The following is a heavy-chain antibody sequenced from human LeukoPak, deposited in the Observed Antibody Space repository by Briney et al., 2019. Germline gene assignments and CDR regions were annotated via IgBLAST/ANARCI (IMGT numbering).Heavy chain of an antibody. CDR2: IYYSGST. V-gene: IGHV4-59*01. J-gene: IGHJ4*02. D-gene: IGHD4-23*01. CDR1: SGSINNYY. CDR3: ARIEDYGGNSVNY. Sequence: SETLSLTCTVSSGSINNYYWSWIRQPPGKGLEWIGYIYYSGSTNYNPSLKSRVTISVDTSKNQFSLKLSSVTAADTAVYYCARIEDYGGNSVNYWGQGTLVTVSS.